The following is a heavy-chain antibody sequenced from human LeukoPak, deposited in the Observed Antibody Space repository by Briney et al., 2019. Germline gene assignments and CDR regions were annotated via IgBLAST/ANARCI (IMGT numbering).Heavy chain of an antibody. CDR2: ISGSGGST. J-gene: IGHJ4*02. D-gene: IGHD4-17*01. Sequence: PGRSLRLSCAASGFTFSSYAMSWVRQAPGKGLGWVSAISGSGGSTYYADSVKGRFTISRDNSKNTLYLQMNSLRAEDTAVYYCAKDQVTRDYAYFDYWGQGTLVTVSS. CDR3: AKDQVTRDYAYFDY. CDR1: GFTFSSYA. V-gene: IGHV3-23*01.